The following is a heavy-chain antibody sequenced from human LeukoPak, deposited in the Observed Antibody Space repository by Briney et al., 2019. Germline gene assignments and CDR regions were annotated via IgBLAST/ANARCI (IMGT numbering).Heavy chain of an antibody. D-gene: IGHD3-10*01. CDR2: IIPILGSP. V-gene: IGHV1-69*13. CDR1: GGTFSSYG. Sequence: GASVKVSCKASGGTFSSYGINWVRQAPGQGLEWMGVIIPILGSPNYAQKFQGRVTITADEPTNTAYMDLNSLIFEDTAIYYCVRDAGGDTSGYGDYWGQGTLVTVSS. J-gene: IGHJ4*02. CDR3: VRDAGGDTSGYGDY.